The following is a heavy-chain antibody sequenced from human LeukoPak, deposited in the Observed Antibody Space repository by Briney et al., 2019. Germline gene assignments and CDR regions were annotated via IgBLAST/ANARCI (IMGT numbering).Heavy chain of an antibody. V-gene: IGHV4-31*03. J-gene: IGHJ4*02. CDR2: ISYSGST. Sequence: SETLSLTCTVSGGSISSRAYYWTWIRQHPGEGLEWIGFISYSGSTNYSPSLKSRLLISIDTSKNQFSLKLNSVTAADTAIYYCARGPRSGRDDYFNNWGQGILVTVTS. D-gene: IGHD5-24*01. CDR3: ARGPRSGRDDYFNN. CDR1: GGSISSRAYY.